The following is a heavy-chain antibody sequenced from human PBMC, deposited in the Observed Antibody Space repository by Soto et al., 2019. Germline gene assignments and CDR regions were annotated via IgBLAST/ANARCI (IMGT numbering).Heavy chain of an antibody. CDR1: GFTFDDYA. CDR3: AKSLRRQLLMGWTHVFEI. D-gene: IGHD2-2*01. J-gene: IGHJ3*02. CDR2: ISWNSDTV. Sequence: EVQLVESGGGLVLPGTSLRLSCAASGFTFDDYAMHWVRQAPGKGLEWVSGISWNSDTVVYADSVKGRFTISRDNAKNSLYLQMNSLRTEDAALLYCAKSLRRQLLMGWTHVFEIWGRGTRVTVSS. V-gene: IGHV3-9*01.